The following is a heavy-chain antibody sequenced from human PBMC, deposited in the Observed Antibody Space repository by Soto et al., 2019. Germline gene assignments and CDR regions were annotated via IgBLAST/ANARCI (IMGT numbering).Heavy chain of an antibody. D-gene: IGHD3-22*01. V-gene: IGHV1-69*06. CDR1: GGTFSSYA. CDR2: ITPIFGTA. CDR3: ARGTPVGDSSGYYYYYGMDV. J-gene: IGHJ6*02. Sequence: SVKVSCKASGGTFSSYAISWVRQAPGQGLEWMGGITPIFGTANYAQKFQGRVTITADKSTSTAYMELSRLRSEDTAVYYCARGTPVGDSSGYYYYYGMDVWGQGTTVTV.